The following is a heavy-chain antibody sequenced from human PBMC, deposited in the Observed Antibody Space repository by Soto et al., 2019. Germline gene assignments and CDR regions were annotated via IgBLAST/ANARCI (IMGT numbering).Heavy chain of an antibody. D-gene: IGHD3-10*01. CDR1: GYTFTSYD. CDR3: ARLITMVRGVIIHYYYYYMDV. J-gene: IGHJ6*03. V-gene: IGHV1-8*01. Sequence: ASVKVSCKASGYTFTSYDINWVRQATGQGLEWMGWMNPNSGNTGYAQKFQGRVTMTRNTSISTAYMELNSLRSEDTAVYYCARLITMVRGVIIHYYYYYMDVWGKGTTVTVSS. CDR2: MNPNSGNT.